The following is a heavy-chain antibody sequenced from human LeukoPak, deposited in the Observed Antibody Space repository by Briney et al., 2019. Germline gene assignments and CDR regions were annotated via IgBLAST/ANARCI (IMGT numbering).Heavy chain of an antibody. CDR2: IHHGGTT. Sequence: SETLSLTCVVSGGSLSGYYSWIRQSPGKELEWIGEIHHGGTTTYNPSLKSRVTISVDTSKNQFSLKLSSVTAADTAVYYCARGDYGDYSIHYYGMDVWGQGTTVTVSS. CDR3: ARGDYGDYSIHYYGMDV. V-gene: IGHV4-34*01. D-gene: IGHD4-17*01. J-gene: IGHJ6*02. CDR1: GGSLSGYY.